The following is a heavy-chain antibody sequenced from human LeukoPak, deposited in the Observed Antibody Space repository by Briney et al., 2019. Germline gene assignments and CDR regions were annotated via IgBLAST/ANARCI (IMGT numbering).Heavy chain of an antibody. Sequence: PSETLSLTCTVSGGSISSYYWSWIRRPPGKGLEWIGYIYYSGSTNYNPSLKSRVTISVDTSKNQFSLKLSSVTAADTAVYYCARDAGMYCSGDCYSYYFDYWGQGTLVTVSS. D-gene: IGHD2-21*02. J-gene: IGHJ4*02. CDR1: GGSISSYY. CDR3: ARDAGMYCSGDCYSYYFDY. CDR2: IYYSGST. V-gene: IGHV4-59*01.